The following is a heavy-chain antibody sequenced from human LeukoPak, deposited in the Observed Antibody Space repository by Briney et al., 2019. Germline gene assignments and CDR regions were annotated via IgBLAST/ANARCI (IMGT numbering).Heavy chain of an antibody. Sequence: SETLSLTCSVSGASIDRSTYYWGWIRQPPGKGLEWIGYIYYSGSTNYNPSLKSRVTISVDTSKNQFSLKLSSVTAADTAVYYCARGRRDSSGYTFDYWGQGTLVTVSS. CDR1: GASIDRSTYY. D-gene: IGHD3-22*01. V-gene: IGHV4-61*05. J-gene: IGHJ4*02. CDR3: ARGRRDSSGYTFDY. CDR2: IYYSGST.